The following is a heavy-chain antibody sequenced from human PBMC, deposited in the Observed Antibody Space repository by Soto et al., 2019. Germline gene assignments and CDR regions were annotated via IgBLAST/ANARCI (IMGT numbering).Heavy chain of an antibody. J-gene: IGHJ6*04. Sequence: EVQLVESGGGLVKPGGSLRLSCAASGFTFSSYSMNWVRQAPGKGLEWVSSISSSSSYIYYADSVKGRFTISRDNAKNSLYLQMNSLRAEDTAVYYCARPFPDGYCTKGVCYRLDVWGKGTTVTVSS. CDR3: ARPFPDGYCTKGVCYRLDV. D-gene: IGHD2-8*01. V-gene: IGHV3-21*01. CDR1: GFTFSSYS. CDR2: ISSSSSYI.